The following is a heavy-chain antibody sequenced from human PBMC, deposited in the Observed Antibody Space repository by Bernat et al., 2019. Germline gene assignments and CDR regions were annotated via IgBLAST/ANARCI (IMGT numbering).Heavy chain of an antibody. CDR3: ATSPYSSSWYYYYGMDV. CDR1: GFTFSSYA. CDR2: ISYDGSNK. V-gene: IGHV3-30-3*01. D-gene: IGHD6-13*01. Sequence: QVQLVESGGGVVQPGRSLRLSCAASGFTFSSYAMHWVRQAPGKGLEWVAVISYDGSNKYYADSVKGRFTISRDNSKNTLYLQMNSLRAEDTAVYYCATSPYSSSWYYYYGMDVWGQGTTVTVSS. J-gene: IGHJ6*02.